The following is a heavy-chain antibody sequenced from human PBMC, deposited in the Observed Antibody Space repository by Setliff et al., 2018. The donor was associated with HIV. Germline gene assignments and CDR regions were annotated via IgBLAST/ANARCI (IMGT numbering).Heavy chain of an antibody. V-gene: IGHV1-18*01. CDR1: GYSFSNYG. J-gene: IGHJ6*03. CDR3: ARESGGVVIKGAYYYYMDV. D-gene: IGHD3-3*01. Sequence: ASVKVSCKASGYSFSNYGISWVRQAPGQGLEWMGWISGYNRNTEYAQNLRGRVTVTKDTSTNTAYMGLRNLRSDDTAVYYCARESGGVVIKGAYYYYMDVWGKGTTVTVSS. CDR2: ISGYNRNT.